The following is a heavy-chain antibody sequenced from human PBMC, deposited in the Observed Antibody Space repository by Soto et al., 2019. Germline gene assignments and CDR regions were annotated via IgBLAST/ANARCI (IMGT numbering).Heavy chain of an antibody. Sequence: QVELQESGPGLVKPSQTLSLTCTVSGGSISSGGYYWSWVRQHPGKGLEWIGYIYDSGSTYYNPSLKSRATISIDTSKNHFSLKLTSVPAADTAVYYCASQATGWYPDYWGQGTLVTVSS. V-gene: IGHV4-31*03. CDR2: IYDSGST. D-gene: IGHD6-19*01. CDR3: ASQATGWYPDY. CDR1: GGSISSGGYY. J-gene: IGHJ4*02.